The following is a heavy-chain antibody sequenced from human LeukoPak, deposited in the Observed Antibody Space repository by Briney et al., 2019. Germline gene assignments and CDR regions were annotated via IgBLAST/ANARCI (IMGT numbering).Heavy chain of an antibody. CDR1: GYTFTIYD. CDR2: MTPNSGNT. V-gene: IGHV1-8*01. Sequence: ASVKVSCKASGYTFTIYDINWVGQATGQGLGWMGWMTPNSGNTGYAQKFQGRVTMTRNTSISTAYMELSSLRSEDTAVYYCAREYYDSSGYHFWGQGTLVTVSS. J-gene: IGHJ4*02. D-gene: IGHD3-22*01. CDR3: AREYYDSSGYHF.